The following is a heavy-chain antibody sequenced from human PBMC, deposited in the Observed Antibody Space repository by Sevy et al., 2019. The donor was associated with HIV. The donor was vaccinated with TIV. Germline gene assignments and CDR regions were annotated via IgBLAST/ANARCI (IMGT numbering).Heavy chain of an antibody. CDR2: ISSTGSTM. V-gene: IGHV3-48*03. CDR3: VRGSRFTVVVITSFDY. J-gene: IGHJ4*02. D-gene: IGHD3-22*01. Sequence: GGCLRLSCAASGFTFDHYEMNWVRQAPGKGLEWVSYISSTGSTMYYSDSVKGRFTVSRDNAKNSVYLQMNSLRADDTAVYYCVRGSRFTVVVITSFDYWGQGTLVTVSS. CDR1: GFTFDHYE.